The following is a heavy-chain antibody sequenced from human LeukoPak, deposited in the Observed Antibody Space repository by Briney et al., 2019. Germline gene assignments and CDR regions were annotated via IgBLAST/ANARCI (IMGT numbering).Heavy chain of an antibody. V-gene: IGHV4-38-2*02. CDR3: ARKGYGDYRTFDY. CDR1: GYSISSGYY. D-gene: IGHD4-17*01. CDR2: IYYSGST. J-gene: IGHJ4*02. Sequence: SETLSLTCTVSGYSISSGYYWGWIRQPPGKGLEWIGSIYYSGSTYYNPSLKSRVTISVDTSKNQFSLKLSSVTAADTAVYYCARKGYGDYRTFDYWGQGTLVTVSS.